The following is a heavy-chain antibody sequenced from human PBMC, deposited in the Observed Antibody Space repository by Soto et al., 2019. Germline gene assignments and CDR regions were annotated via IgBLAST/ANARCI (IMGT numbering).Heavy chain of an antibody. CDR3: ARSLTTLTTLLDY. D-gene: IGHD4-17*01. V-gene: IGHV1-2*02. CDR1: GSTLTDNY. Sequence: ASVTGSCKAAGSTLTDNYMHWVREAYGQGLEWMGWINPNGGTNYAQKFQGRVTMTRDTSISTAYMELSRLRSDDTAVYYCARSLTTLTTLLDYWGQGTLVNV. J-gene: IGHJ4*02. CDR2: INPNGGT.